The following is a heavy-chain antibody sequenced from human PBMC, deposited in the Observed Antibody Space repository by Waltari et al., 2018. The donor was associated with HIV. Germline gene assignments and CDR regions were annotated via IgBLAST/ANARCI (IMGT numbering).Heavy chain of an antibody. J-gene: IGHJ2*01. D-gene: IGHD2-21*02. V-gene: IGHV3-15*05. CDR3: VTTSCLCPCCFSRQFDV. Sequence: QAPGTGLKSVCRIRREPREGPTNYTPSLAGRSTISLDTPQNTLSLRMTSVSVADTATYYCVTTSCLCPCCFSRQFDVWGRGTQITVSS. CDR2: IRREPREGPT.